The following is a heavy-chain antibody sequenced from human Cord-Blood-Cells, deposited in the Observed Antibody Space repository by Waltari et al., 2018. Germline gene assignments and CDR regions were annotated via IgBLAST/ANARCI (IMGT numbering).Heavy chain of an antibody. CDR2: IVVGSGYT. Sequence: QMQLVQSGPEGKKPGTSVKVSCKASGFTFTSTAVQWVRQARGQRLEWIGWIVVGSGYTNYAQKFKARVTITRGMSTSTAYMELSSLRSDDTAVYYCAASEVVTAMNAFDIWGQVTMVTVSS. CDR1: GFTFTSTA. V-gene: IGHV1-58*01. CDR3: AASEVVTAMNAFDI. J-gene: IGHJ3*02. D-gene: IGHD2-21*02.